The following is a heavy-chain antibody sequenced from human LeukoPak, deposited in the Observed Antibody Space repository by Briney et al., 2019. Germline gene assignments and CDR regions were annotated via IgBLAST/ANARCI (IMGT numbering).Heavy chain of an antibody. CDR1: NASISSSSYY. J-gene: IGHJ4*02. Sequence: SETLSLTCTVSNASISSSSYYWGWIRQSPGRGLEWIGSLYYSGSTYYNPSLKSRVTMSVDTSKNQFSLKLSSVTAADTAVYYCARVYSSEGYYFDCWGQGTLVTVSS. CDR3: ARVYSSEGYYFDC. CDR2: LYYSGST. D-gene: IGHD5-18*01. V-gene: IGHV4-39*07.